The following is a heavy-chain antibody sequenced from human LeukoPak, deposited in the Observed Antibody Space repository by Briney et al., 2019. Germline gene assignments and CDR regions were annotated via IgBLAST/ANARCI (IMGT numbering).Heavy chain of an antibody. J-gene: IGHJ4*02. CDR3: ARGPGYCSSTSCYPELIDY. Sequence: SETLSLTCTVSGGSISSSSYYWGWIRQPPGKGLEWIGSIYYSGSTYYNPSLKSRVTISVDTSKNQFSLKLSSVTAADTAVYYCARGPGYCSSTSCYPELIDYRGQGTLVTVSS. D-gene: IGHD2-2*01. CDR2: IYYSGST. CDR1: GGSISSSSYY. V-gene: IGHV4-39*01.